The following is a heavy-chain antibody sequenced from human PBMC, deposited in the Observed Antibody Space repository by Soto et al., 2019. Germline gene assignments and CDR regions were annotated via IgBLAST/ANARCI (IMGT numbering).Heavy chain of an antibody. D-gene: IGHD3-10*01. Sequence: QLQLQESGSGLVKPSQTLSLTCAVSGGSISSGGYSWSWIRQPPGKGLEWIGYIYHSGSTYYNPSLKSRVTISVDRSKNQFSLKLSSVTAADTAVYYCASLGYGSGSYSGYWGQGTLVTVSS. J-gene: IGHJ4*02. V-gene: IGHV4-30-2*01. CDR1: GGSISSGGYS. CDR2: IYHSGST. CDR3: ASLGYGSGSYSGY.